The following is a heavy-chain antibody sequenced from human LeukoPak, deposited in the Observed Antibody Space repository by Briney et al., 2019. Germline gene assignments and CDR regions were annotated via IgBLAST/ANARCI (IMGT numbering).Heavy chain of an antibody. CDR3: ARDYGSGCFVG. CDR1: GGSISSYY. CDR2: IYTSGST. Sequence: SETLSLTCTVSGGSISSYYWSWIRQPPGKGLEWIGYIYTSGSTNYNPSLKSRVTISVDTSKNQFSLKLNSVTAADTAVYYCARDYGSGCFVGWGQGALVIVSA. V-gene: IGHV4-4*09. J-gene: IGHJ4*02. D-gene: IGHD3-10*01.